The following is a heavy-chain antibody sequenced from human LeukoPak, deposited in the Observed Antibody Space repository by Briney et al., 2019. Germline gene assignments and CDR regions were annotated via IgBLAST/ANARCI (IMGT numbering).Heavy chain of an antibody. D-gene: IGHD6-19*01. J-gene: IGHJ4*02. V-gene: IGHV1-8*01. CDR1: GYTFTSYD. CDR3: ARRVAGVDC. CDR2: MNPNNGNT. Sequence: ASVKVSCKASGYTFTSYDINWVRQATGQGLEWVGWMNPNNGNTGCAQKFQGRVTMTRNTSISTAYMELTSLTSEDTAIYYCARRVAGVDCWGQGTLVTVSS.